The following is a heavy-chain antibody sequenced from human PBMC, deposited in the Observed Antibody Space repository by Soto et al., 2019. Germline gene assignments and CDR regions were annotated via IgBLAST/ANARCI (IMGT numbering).Heavy chain of an antibody. J-gene: IGHJ4*02. CDR3: ATDSRITIFGVVIIPEGYFDY. V-gene: IGHV1-24*01. Sequence: GASVKVSCKVSGYTLTELSMHWVRQAPGKGLEWMGGFDPEDGETIYAQKFQGRVTMTEDTSTDTAYMELSSLRSEDTAVYYCATDSRITIFGVVIIPEGYFDYWGQGTLVTVSS. CDR2: FDPEDGET. D-gene: IGHD3-3*01. CDR1: GYTLTELS.